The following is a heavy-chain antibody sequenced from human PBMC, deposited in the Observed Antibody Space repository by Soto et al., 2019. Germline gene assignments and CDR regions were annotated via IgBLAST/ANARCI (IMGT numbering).Heavy chain of an antibody. CDR1: GGDLRSGCYC. Sequence: PSETHSLTCHVSGGDLRSGCYCWAWILHPPGKGLERIASIYYVMITCYNSSLESRVTISVDMSKNLFSLKLTSVTATDTSVYFCTGQPALLVAVEWFEHWGQG. CDR3: TGQPALLVAVEWFEH. J-gene: IGHJ1*01. D-gene: IGHD6-19*01. V-gene: IGHV4-39*01. CDR2: IYYVMIT.